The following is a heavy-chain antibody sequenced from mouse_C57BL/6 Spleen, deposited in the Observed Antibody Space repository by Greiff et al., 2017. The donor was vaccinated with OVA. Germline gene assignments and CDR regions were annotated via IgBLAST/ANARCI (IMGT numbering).Heavy chain of an antibody. CDR3: AKDRGLGRFAY. D-gene: IGHD4-1*01. V-gene: IGHV5-4*01. CDR1: GFTFSSYA. J-gene: IGHJ3*01. CDR2: ISDGGSYT. Sequence: DVKLVESGGGLVKPGGSLKLSCAASGFTFSSYAMSWVRQTPEKRLEWVATISDGGSYTYYPDNVKGRFTISRDNAKNNLYLQRSQLKSEDTSMYSWAKDRGLGRFAYWGQGTLVTVSA.